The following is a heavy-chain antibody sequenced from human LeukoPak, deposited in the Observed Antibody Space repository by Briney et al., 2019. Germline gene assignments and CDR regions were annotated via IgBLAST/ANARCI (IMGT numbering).Heavy chain of an antibody. Sequence: SETLSLTCTVSGASISSSSYYWGWIRQPPGKGLEWIGSAYYSGSTYYNPSLKSRVTISVDTSENQFSLKLSSVTAADTAVYYCARDYDTDFDYWGQGTLVTVSS. CDR1: GASISSSSYY. CDR3: ARDYDTDFDY. D-gene: IGHD3-9*01. CDR2: AYYSGST. J-gene: IGHJ4*02. V-gene: IGHV4-39*07.